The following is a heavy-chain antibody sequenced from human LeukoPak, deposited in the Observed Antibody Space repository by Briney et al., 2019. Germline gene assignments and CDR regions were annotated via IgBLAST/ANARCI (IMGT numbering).Heavy chain of an antibody. CDR2: ISTSNNYI. CDR3: TRDTRNLDY. Sequence: GGTLRLSCAASGFTFSSYGMSWVRQAPGKGLEWVSSISTSNNYIYYADSVTGRFTISRDNAKNSLYLQMNSLRVEDTAVYYCTRDTRNLDYWGQGTLVTVSS. CDR1: GFTFSSYG. V-gene: IGHV3-21*04. J-gene: IGHJ4*02. D-gene: IGHD1-14*01.